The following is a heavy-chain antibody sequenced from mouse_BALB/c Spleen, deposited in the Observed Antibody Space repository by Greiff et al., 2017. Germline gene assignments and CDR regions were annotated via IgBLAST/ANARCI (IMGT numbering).Heavy chain of an antibody. D-gene: IGHD2-3*01. J-gene: IGHJ3*01. V-gene: IGHV5-6-2*01. CDR2: INSNGGST. CDR1: GFTFSSYY. CDR3: ASLYDGYSWFAY. Sequence: EVQGVESGGGLVKLGGSLKLSCAASGFTFSSYYMSWVRQTPEKRLELVAAINSNGGSTYYPDTVKGRFTISRDNAKNTLYLQMSSLKSEDTALYYCASLYDGYSWFAYWGQGTLVTVSA.